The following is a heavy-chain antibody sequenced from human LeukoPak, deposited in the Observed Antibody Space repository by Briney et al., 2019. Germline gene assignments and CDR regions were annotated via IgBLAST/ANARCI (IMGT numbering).Heavy chain of an antibody. D-gene: IGHD6-13*01. CDR2: IYHSGST. CDR1: GGSISSSNW. Sequence: SETLSLTCAVSGGSISSSNWWSWVRQPPGKGLEWIGEIYHSGSTNYNPSLKSRVTISVDESKNQFSLKLSSVTAADTAVYYCARGYSSNVDYWGQGTLVTVSS. CDR3: ARGYSSNVDY. J-gene: IGHJ4*02. V-gene: IGHV4-4*02.